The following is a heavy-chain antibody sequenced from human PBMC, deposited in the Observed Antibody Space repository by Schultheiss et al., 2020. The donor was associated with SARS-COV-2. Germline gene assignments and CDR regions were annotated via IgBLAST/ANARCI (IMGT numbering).Heavy chain of an antibody. CDR1: GGSISSSSYF. CDR2: ISYSGST. CDR3: AREVFFYYYMDV. D-gene: IGHD2-21*01. Sequence: SETLSLTCTVSGGSISSSSYFWGWIRQPPGKGLEWIGTISYSGSTYYNPSLKSRVTISVDTSKNQFSLKLSSVTAADTAVYYCAREVFFYYYMDVWGKGTTVTVSS. J-gene: IGHJ6*03. V-gene: IGHV4-39*07.